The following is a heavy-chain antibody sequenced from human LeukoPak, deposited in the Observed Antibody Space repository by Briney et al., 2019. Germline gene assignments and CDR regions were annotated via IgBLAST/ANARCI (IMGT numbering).Heavy chain of an antibody. CDR3: ARDRGGYCSADSCLDALDI. J-gene: IGHJ3*02. V-gene: IGHV1-46*01. D-gene: IGHD2-15*01. CDR2: INPSGGST. CDR1: GYTFTSYY. Sequence: GASVKVSCKASGYTFTSYYMHWVRQAPGQGLEWMGIINPSGGSTSYAQKFQGRVTMTRDTSTSTVYMELSSLRSEDTAVYYCARDRGGYCSADSCLDALDIWGQGTMVAVSS.